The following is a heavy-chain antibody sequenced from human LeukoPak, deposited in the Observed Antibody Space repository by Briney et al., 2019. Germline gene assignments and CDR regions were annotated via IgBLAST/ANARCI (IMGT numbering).Heavy chain of an antibody. CDR1: GFTFSSYA. D-gene: IGHD3-9*01. CDR2: ISGSGGST. CDR3: AKGLDILTGYDP. Sequence: GGSLRLSCAASGFTFSSYAMSWVRQAPGRGLEWVSAISGSGGSTYYADSVKGRFTISRDNSKNTLYLQMNSLRAEDTAVYYCAKGLDILTGYDPWGQGTLVTVSS. V-gene: IGHV3-23*01. J-gene: IGHJ5*02.